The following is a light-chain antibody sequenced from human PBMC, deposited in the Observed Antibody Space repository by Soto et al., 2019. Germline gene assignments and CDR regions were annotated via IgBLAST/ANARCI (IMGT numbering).Light chain of an antibody. CDR2: AAS. Sequence: EIVFTQSPGTLSFSPGERATLSCRASPSTSSNYLAWFQQKPGQAPRLLIYAASSRATGIPDRFSGSGSGTDFTLTINRLEPEDFAVYYCQQYGTSPGITLGQGTRLEIK. J-gene: IGKJ5*01. CDR3: QQYGTSPGIT. CDR1: PSTSSNY. V-gene: IGKV3-20*01.